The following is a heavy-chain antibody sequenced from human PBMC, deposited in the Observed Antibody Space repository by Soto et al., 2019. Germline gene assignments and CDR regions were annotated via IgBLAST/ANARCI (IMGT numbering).Heavy chain of an antibody. V-gene: IGHV1-18*01. CDR2: ISAYNGNT. D-gene: IGHD3-10*01. J-gene: IGHJ2*01. CDR3: ARRLRGGEHVWYFDL. Sequence: QVQLVQSGAEVKKPGASVKVSCKASGYTFTSYGISWVRQAPGQGLEWMGWISAYNGNTNYAQKLQGRVTMTTDTSTSTAYMALRSLRSDDTAVYYCARRLRGGEHVWYFDLWGRGTLVTVSS. CDR1: GYTFTSYG.